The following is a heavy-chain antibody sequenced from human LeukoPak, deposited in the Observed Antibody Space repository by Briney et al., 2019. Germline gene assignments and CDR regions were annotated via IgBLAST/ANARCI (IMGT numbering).Heavy chain of an antibody. CDR3: ATLNYYDSSGSEDY. V-gene: IGHV1-18*01. J-gene: IGHJ4*02. D-gene: IGHD3-22*01. Sequence: GSSVKVSCKASGGTFSSYGISWVRQAPGQGLEWMGWISAYNGNTNYAQKLQGRVTMTTDTSTSTAYMELRSLRSDDTAVYYCATLNYYDSSGSEDYWGQGTLVTVSS. CDR2: ISAYNGNT. CDR1: GGTFSSYG.